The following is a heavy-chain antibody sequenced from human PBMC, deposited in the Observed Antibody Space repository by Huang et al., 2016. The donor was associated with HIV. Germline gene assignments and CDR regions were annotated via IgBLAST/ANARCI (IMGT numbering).Heavy chain of an antibody. CDR3: AAMVRGVISYFDY. CDR1: DGSISSSSYY. Sequence: QLQLQESGQGLVKPSETLSLTCTVSDGSISSSSYYWGWIRQPPGKGLEWIATFFYDGNTYYNPSLKSRVTISVDTSKNQFSLNLSSVTAADTAVYYCAAMVRGVISYFDYWGQGTLVTVSS. J-gene: IGHJ4*02. V-gene: IGHV4-39*01. D-gene: IGHD3-10*01. CDR2: FFYDGNT.